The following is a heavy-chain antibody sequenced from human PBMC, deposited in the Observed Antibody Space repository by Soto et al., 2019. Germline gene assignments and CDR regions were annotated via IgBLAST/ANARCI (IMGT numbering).Heavy chain of an antibody. V-gene: IGHV1-69*01. CDR3: AREFQSVGFGSYLFDP. D-gene: IGHD3-10*01. CDR1: GGTFSSYA. Sequence: VLLVQSGSEVKKPGSSVKVSCKASGGTFSSYAISWVRQAPGQGLEWMGGIVPMHGTAKYAQKFQGRVTITANEATSTAYMELSSLRFDDTAVYYWAREFQSVGFGSYLFDPWGQGTLVTVSS. CDR2: IVPMHGTA. J-gene: IGHJ5*02.